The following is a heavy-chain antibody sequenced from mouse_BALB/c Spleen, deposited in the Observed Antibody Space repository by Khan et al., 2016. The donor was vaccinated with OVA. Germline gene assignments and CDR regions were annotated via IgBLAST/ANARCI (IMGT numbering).Heavy chain of an antibody. CDR3: TRLAYYYDSEGFAY. D-gene: IGHD1-1*01. CDR1: GFTFSTYG. V-gene: IGHV5-6*01. Sequence: VQRKESGGDLVKPGGSLKLSCAASGFTFSTYGMSWVRQAPDKRLEWVATVSTGGSYTYYPDSVKGRFTISRDNAKNTLYLQMSGLRSEDTAMFYCTRLAYYYDSEGFAYWGQGTLVTVSA. CDR2: VSTGGSYT. J-gene: IGHJ3*01.